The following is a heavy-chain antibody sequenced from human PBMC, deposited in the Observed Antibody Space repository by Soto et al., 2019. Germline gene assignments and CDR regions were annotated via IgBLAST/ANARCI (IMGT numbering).Heavy chain of an antibody. V-gene: IGHV1-69*16. Sequence: QVRLVQSGAEVKKPGSSVKVSCEASGGTFSSYTFSWVRQAPGHGLEWIGGIVPMHRTANYAQKFQGRVSISPDESTNTVHMELSSLSPDDTAVYYCARDCGNTDCFDMDVWGQGTTVIVSS. J-gene: IGHJ6*02. CDR1: GGTFSSYT. D-gene: IGHD3-9*01. CDR3: ARDCGNTDCFDMDV. CDR2: IVPMHRTA.